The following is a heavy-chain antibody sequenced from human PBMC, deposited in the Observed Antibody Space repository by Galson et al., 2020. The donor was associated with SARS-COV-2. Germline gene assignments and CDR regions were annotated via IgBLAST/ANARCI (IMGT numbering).Heavy chain of an antibody. CDR3: PRGGWNYRFDASDI. Sequence: SETLSLTCTVSGYSISSGYYWGWIRQSPGRGLEWIGNIHDGGTTTYNPSLKSRVTMSLDTSKNQFSLNLKSVTAADTAIYYCPRGGWNYRFDASDIWGQGTAVIVSS. J-gene: IGHJ3*02. D-gene: IGHD1-7*01. CDR2: IHDGGTT. CDR1: GYSISSGYY. V-gene: IGHV4-38-2*02.